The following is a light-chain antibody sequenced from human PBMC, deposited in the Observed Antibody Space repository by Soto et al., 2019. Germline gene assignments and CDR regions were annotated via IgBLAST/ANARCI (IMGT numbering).Light chain of an antibody. J-gene: IGKJ1*01. V-gene: IGKV3-11*01. Sequence: EIVLTQSPATLSLSPGEIATLSFRASQSISSFLAWYQQKPGQAPRLLIYGASNRATGIPARFSGSGSGTDFTLTISSLEPEDFAVYYCQQYGSSGTFGQGTKVDIK. CDR3: QQYGSSGT. CDR1: QSISSF. CDR2: GAS.